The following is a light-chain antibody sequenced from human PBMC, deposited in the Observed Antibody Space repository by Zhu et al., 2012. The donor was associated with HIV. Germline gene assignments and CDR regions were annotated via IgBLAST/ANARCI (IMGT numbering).Light chain of an antibody. CDR2: GAS. CDR1: QSVSSSH. V-gene: IGKV3-20*01. CDR3: HQYDSLCS. Sequence: DIVLTQSPGSLSLSPGERATLSCRASQSVSSSHFAWYQQKPGQAPRLLISGASSGATGIPDRFSGSGSGTEFTLTISRLEPEDFAVYYCHQYDSLCSFGGGTKVEIK. J-gene: IGKJ4*01.